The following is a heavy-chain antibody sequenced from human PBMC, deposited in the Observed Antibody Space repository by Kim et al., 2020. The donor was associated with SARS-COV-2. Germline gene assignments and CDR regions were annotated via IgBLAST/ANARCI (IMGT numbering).Heavy chain of an antibody. J-gene: IGHJ6*02. CDR3: ARDNDGSSWGRGMDV. CDR1: GFTFSSYG. V-gene: IGHV3-33*01. CDR2: IWYDGSNK. Sequence: GGSLRLSCAASGFTFSSYGMHWVRQAPGKGLEWVAVIWYDGSNKYYADSVKGRFTISRDNSKKTLYLQMNSLRAEDTAVYYCARDNDGSSWGRGMDVWGQGTTLTVS. D-gene: IGHD6-13*01.